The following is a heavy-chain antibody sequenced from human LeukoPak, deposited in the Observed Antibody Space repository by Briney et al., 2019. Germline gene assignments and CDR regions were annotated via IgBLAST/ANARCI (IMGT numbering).Heavy chain of an antibody. Sequence: GGSLRLSCAAYGFTFSSYWMSWVRQAAGKGLEWVANIKQDGSEKYYVHSVKGRFTISRDNAKNSLYLQMNSLRAEDTAVYYCARDRPLVVPAAVAYYFDYWGQGTLVTVSS. CDR3: ARDRPLVVPAAVAYYFDY. J-gene: IGHJ4*02. CDR1: GFTFSSYW. D-gene: IGHD2-2*01. V-gene: IGHV3-7*01. CDR2: IKQDGSEK.